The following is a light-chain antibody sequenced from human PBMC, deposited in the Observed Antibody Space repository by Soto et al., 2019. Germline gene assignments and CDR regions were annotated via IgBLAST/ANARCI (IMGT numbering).Light chain of an antibody. V-gene: IGLV2-11*01. CDR1: SSDVGSYNY. Sequence: QSALTQPRSVSGSPGQSVTISCTGTSSDVGSYNYVSWYQQHPGKAPKLMIYDVTKRPSGVPNRFSGSKSANTASLTISGLQAEDEADYYCFSYAGSYTFEVFGGGTKVTVL. CDR3: FSYAGSYTFEV. CDR2: DVT. J-gene: IGLJ3*02.